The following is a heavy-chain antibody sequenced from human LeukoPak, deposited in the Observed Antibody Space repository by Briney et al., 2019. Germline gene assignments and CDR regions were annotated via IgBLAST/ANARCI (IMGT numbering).Heavy chain of an antibody. CDR1: GASITSTNW. J-gene: IGHJ4*02. Sequence: SETLSLTCAVSGASITSTNWWSWVRQPPGKGLEWIGEVYHSGYANYNPSLKGRVTMSVDKSKNQFSLNLTSVTAADTAVYYCARHSIASDGARLFDYWGRGTLVTVSS. D-gene: IGHD2-21*01. CDR2: VYHSGYA. V-gene: IGHV4-4*02. CDR3: ARHSIASDGARLFDY.